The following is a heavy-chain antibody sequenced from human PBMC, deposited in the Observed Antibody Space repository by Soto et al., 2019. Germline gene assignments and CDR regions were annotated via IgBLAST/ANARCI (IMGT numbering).Heavy chain of an antibody. Sequence: QVQLQESGPGLVKPSQTLSLTCTVSGGSISSGGYYWSWTRQHPGKGLEWIGYIYYSGSTYYNPSLKSRVTISVDTSKNQFSLKLSSVTAADTAVYYCAREATVVAATYFDYWGQGTLVTVSS. CDR1: GGSISSGGYY. J-gene: IGHJ4*02. D-gene: IGHD2-15*01. CDR3: AREATVVAATYFDY. V-gene: IGHV4-31*03. CDR2: IYYSGST.